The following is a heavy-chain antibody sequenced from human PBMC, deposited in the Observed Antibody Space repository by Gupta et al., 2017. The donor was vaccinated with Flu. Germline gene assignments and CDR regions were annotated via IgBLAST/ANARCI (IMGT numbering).Heavy chain of an antibody. CDR3: ARGAAGLPTPTQVLPLLGREFDY. J-gene: IGHJ4*02. V-gene: IGHV4-34*01. D-gene: IGHD6-13*01. CDR2: INHSGST. CDR1: GGSFSGYY. Sequence: QVQLQQWGAGLLKPSETLSLTFAVYGGSFSGYYWSWLRQPPGKGLEWIGEINHSGSTNYNPSLKSRVTISVDTSKNQFYRKLSSVTAADTAVYYCARGAAGLPTPTQVLPLLGREFDYWGQGNRGTVSS.